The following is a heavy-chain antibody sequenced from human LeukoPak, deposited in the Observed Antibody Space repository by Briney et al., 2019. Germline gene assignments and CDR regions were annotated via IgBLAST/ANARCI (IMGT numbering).Heavy chain of an antibody. D-gene: IGHD6-13*01. J-gene: IGHJ6*03. Sequence: PSETLSLTCAVYGGSFSGYYWSWIRQPPGKGLEWIGEINHSGSTNYNPSLKSRVTISVDTSKNHFSLKLSSVTAADTAVYYCARARGSSSWLPEFYYYYYRTSGAKGPRSPSP. CDR2: INHSGST. CDR1: GGSFSGYY. CDR3: ARARGSSSWLPEFYYYYYRTS. V-gene: IGHV4-34*01.